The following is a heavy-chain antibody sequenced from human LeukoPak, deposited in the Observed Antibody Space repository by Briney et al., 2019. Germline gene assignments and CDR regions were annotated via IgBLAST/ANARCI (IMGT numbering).Heavy chain of an antibody. J-gene: IGHJ4*02. V-gene: IGHV1-18*01. CDR2: ISAYNGNT. CDR1: GYTFTSYG. Sequence: ASMKVSCKASGYTFTSYGIGWVRQAPGQGLEWMGWISAYNGNTNYAQKLQGRVTMTTDTSTSTAYMELRSLRSDDTAVYYCARDPLGGFGGLSNDYWGQGTLVTVSS. CDR3: ARDPLGGFGGLSNDY. D-gene: IGHD3-10*01.